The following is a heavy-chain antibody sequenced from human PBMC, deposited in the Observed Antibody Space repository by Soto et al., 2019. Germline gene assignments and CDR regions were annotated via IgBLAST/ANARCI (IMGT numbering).Heavy chain of an antibody. Sequence: PGGSLRLSCAASGFTFSNAWMSWVRQAPGKGLEWVGRIKSKTDGGTTDYAAPVKGRFTISRDDSKNTLYLQMNSLKTEDTAVYYCTGGYSYGLHDYWGQGTLVTVSS. D-gene: IGHD5-18*01. V-gene: IGHV3-15*01. J-gene: IGHJ4*02. CDR3: TGGYSYGLHDY. CDR1: GFTFSNAW. CDR2: IKSKTDGGTT.